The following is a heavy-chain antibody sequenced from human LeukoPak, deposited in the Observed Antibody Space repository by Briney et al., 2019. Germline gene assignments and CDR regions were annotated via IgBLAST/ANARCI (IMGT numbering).Heavy chain of an antibody. V-gene: IGHV4-34*01. Sequence: PSETLSLTCAVYGGSFSGYYWSWIRQPPGKGLEWIGEINHSGSTNYNPFLKSRVTISVDTSKNQFSLKLSSVTAADTAVYYCARHAQTYYYGSGYDYWGQGTLVTVSS. J-gene: IGHJ4*02. CDR1: GGSFSGYY. D-gene: IGHD3-10*01. CDR3: ARHAQTYYYGSGYDY. CDR2: INHSGST.